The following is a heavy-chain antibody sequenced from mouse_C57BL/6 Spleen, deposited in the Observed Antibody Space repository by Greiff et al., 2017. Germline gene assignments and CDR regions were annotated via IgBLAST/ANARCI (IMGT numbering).Heavy chain of an antibody. CDR3: ARGWDYDGFAY. V-gene: IGHV3-6*01. CDR1: GYSITSGYY. CDR2: ISYDGSN. J-gene: IGHJ3*01. Sequence: EVQLVESGPGLVKPSQSLSLTCSVTGYSITSGYYWNWIRQFPGNKLEWMGYISYDGSNNYNPSLKNRISITRDTSKNQFFLKLNSVTTEDTATYYCARGWDYDGFAYWGQGTLVTVSA. D-gene: IGHD2-4*01.